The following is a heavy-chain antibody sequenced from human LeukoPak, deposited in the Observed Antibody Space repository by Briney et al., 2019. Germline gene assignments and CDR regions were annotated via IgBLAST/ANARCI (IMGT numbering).Heavy chain of an antibody. Sequence: PGRSLRLSCAASGFTFDDYAMHWVRQAPGKGLEWVSGISWNSGSIGYADSVKGRFTISRDNAKNSLYLQMNSLRAEDMALYYCAKDKGSSSWGDGAFDIWGQGTMVTVSS. CDR3: AKDKGSSSWGDGAFDI. CDR1: GFTFDDYA. CDR2: ISWNSGSI. V-gene: IGHV3-9*03. J-gene: IGHJ3*02. D-gene: IGHD6-13*01.